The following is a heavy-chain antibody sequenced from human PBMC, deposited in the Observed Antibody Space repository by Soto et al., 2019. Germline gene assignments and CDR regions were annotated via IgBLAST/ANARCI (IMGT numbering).Heavy chain of an antibody. CDR2: IKSNADGGTT. CDR3: ATDLGRRASVWFDY. Sequence: EVQLVESGGDLVKPGGSLRISCTASGFTFTNAWMTWVRQVPGKGLEWVGRIKSNADGGTTDYPAPVKGRFTISRDESRNTVYLQMNSLKPDDTAVYYFATDLGRRASVWFDYWGQGNLVTVSS. J-gene: IGHJ4*02. CDR1: GFTFTNAW. V-gene: IGHV3-15*01. D-gene: IGHD2-2*01.